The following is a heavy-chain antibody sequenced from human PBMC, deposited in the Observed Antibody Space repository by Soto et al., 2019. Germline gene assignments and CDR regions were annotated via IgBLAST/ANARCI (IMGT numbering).Heavy chain of an antibody. Sequence: ASVKVSCKASGYTFATYAIHWVRQAPGQRLEWMGWINAANDDTKYSQKFQGRVTITRDTSASTAYMELRSLGSEDTAVYYCARDPRPITIRVMDVWGQGTTVTVSS. CDR1: GYTFATYA. CDR3: ARDPRPITIRVMDV. J-gene: IGHJ6*02. D-gene: IGHD3-3*01. CDR2: INAANDDT. V-gene: IGHV1-3*01.